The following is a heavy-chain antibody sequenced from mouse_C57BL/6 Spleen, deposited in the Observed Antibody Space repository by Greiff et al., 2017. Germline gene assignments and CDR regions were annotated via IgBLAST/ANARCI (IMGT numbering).Heavy chain of an antibody. D-gene: IGHD1-1*01. Sequence: QVQLQQPGAELVRPGTSVKLSCKASGYTFTSYWMHWVKQRPGQGLEWIGVIDPSDSYTNYNQKFKGKATLTVDTSSSTAYMQLSSLTSEDSAVYYCARTPYDYGRVYYAMDYWGQGTSVTVSS. CDR1: GYTFTSYW. V-gene: IGHV1-59*01. J-gene: IGHJ4*01. CDR2: IDPSDSYT. CDR3: ARTPYDYGRVYYAMDY.